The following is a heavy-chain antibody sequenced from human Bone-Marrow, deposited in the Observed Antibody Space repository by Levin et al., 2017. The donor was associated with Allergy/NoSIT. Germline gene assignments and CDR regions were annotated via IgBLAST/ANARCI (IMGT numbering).Heavy chain of an antibody. Sequence: GGSLRLSCAASGFIFSNDWMHWVRQAPGKGPMWVARINSDGTIISHADSVKGRFTISRDNAKNTLYLQMNSLRVEDTAVYYCAKVTFDFRSGWGAFDIWGQGTMVTVSS. CDR1: GFIFSNDW. J-gene: IGHJ3*02. CDR3: AKVTFDFRSGWGAFDI. V-gene: IGHV3-74*01. D-gene: IGHD3-3*01. CDR2: INSDGTII.